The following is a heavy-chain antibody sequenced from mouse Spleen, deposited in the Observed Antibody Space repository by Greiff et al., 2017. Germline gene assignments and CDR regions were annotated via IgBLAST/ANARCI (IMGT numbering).Heavy chain of an antibody. CDR3: ASTVVASYYFDY. Sequence: QVQLKQPGAELVMPGASVKLSCKASGYTFTSYWMHWVKQRPGQGLEWIGEIDPSDSYTNYNQKFKGKATLTVDKSSSTAYMQLSSLTSEDSAVYYCASTVVASYYFDYWGQGTTLTVSS. CDR1: GYTFTSYW. D-gene: IGHD1-1*01. J-gene: IGHJ2*01. V-gene: IGHV1-69*01. CDR2: IDPSDSYT.